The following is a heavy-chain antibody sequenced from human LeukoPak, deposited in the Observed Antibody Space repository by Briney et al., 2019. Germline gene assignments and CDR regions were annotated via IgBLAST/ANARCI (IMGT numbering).Heavy chain of an antibody. CDR2: VNHSGNT. CDR1: GGSFSDYY. V-gene: IGHV4-34*01. CDR3: ASYGSGSYYRAFDH. Sequence: SETLSLTCAVYGGSFSDYYWSWVREPPGKGLVWIGEVNHSGNTNYNPSLKSRVTISEDTSKNQFSLKLSSVTAADTAVYYCASYGSGSYYRAFDHWGQGTLVTVSS. D-gene: IGHD3-10*01. J-gene: IGHJ4*02.